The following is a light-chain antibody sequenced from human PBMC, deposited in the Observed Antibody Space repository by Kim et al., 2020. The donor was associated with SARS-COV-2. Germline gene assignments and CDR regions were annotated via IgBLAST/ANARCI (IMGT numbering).Light chain of an antibody. Sequence: QSVLTQPPSASGTPGQRVTISCSGSSSNIGSNTVNWYQQLPGTAPKLLIYSNTQRRSGVPDRFSGSRSGTSASVAISGLQSEDEADYYCAAWVDSLNGYVIRTGSKVTDL. J-gene: IGLJ1*01. CDR1: SSNIGSNT. CDR2: SNT. CDR3: AAWVDSLNGYV. V-gene: IGLV1-44*01.